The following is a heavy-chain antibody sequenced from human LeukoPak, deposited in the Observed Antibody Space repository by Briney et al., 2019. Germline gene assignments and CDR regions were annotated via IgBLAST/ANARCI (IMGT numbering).Heavy chain of an antibody. J-gene: IGHJ6*03. Sequence: ASVKVSCKASGGTFSSYAISWVRQAPGQGLEWMGRIIPILGIANYAQKFQGRVTITADESTSTAYMELSSLRSEDTAVYYCASILGRSEDYMDVWGKGTTVTVSS. V-gene: IGHV1-69*04. CDR1: GGTFSSYA. CDR3: ASILGRSEDYMDV. D-gene: IGHD2-21*01. CDR2: IIPILGIA.